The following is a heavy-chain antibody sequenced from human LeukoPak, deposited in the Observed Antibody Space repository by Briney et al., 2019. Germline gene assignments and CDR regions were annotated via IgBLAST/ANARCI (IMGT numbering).Heavy chain of an antibody. J-gene: IGHJ4*02. Sequence: SETLSLTCTVSGGSLSRYYWSWIRQPPGKGLEWIGYIYYSGSTNYNPSLKSRVTISVDTSKNQFSLKLSSVTAADTAVYYCARAPHRYYYIDYWGQGTLVTVSS. CDR3: ARAPHRYYYIDY. CDR2: IYYSGST. D-gene: IGHD3-10*01. V-gene: IGHV4-59*01. CDR1: GGSLSRYY.